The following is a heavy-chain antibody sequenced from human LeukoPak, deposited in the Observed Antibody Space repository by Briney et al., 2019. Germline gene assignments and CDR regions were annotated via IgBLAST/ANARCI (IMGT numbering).Heavy chain of an antibody. Sequence: GGSLRLSCAASGFTFSSYGMHWVRQAPGRGLEWVAVIWHDGSNKYYADSVKGRFTISRDNSKSTLYLQMNSLRAEDTAVYYCARPPFGTYCSSTSCYGLDYYYYGMDVWGKGTTVTVSS. CDR2: IWHDGSNK. D-gene: IGHD2-2*01. J-gene: IGHJ6*04. V-gene: IGHV3-33*01. CDR3: ARPPFGTYCSSTSCYGLDYYYYGMDV. CDR1: GFTFSSYG.